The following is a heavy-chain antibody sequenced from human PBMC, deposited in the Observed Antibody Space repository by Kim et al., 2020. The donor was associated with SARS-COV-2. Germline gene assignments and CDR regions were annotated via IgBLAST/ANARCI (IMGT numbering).Heavy chain of an antibody. CDR1: GFTFSSYA. J-gene: IGHJ4*02. V-gene: IGHV3-30*04. D-gene: IGHD1-26*01. CDR2: ISYDGSNK. CDR3: ARMSRVPTSHGAEDY. Sequence: GGSLRLSCAASGFTFSSYAMHWVRQAPGKGLEWVAVISYDGSNKYYADSVKGRFTISRDNSKNTLYLQMNSLRAEDTAVYYCARMSRVPTSHGAEDYWGQGTLVTVSS.